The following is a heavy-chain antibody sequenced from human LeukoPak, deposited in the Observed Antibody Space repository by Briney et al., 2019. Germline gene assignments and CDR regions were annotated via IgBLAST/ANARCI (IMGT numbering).Heavy chain of an antibody. D-gene: IGHD2-21*02. CDR3: ARDRIVMMTTIVYYGMDV. V-gene: IGHV3-21*01. CDR2: ISSSSSYI. CDR1: GFTFSDYS. Sequence: PGGSLRLSCAASGFTFSDYSMTWVRQTPGKGLEWVSSISSSSSYIYYADSVKGRFTISRDNAKNSLFLQMNSLRAEDTAVYYCARDRIVMMTTIVYYGMDVWGQGTTVTVSS. J-gene: IGHJ6*02.